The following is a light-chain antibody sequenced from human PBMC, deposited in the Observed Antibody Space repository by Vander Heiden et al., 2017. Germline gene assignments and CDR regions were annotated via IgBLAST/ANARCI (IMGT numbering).Light chain of an antibody. CDR1: QSISTY. J-gene: IGKJ2*01. V-gene: IGKV1-39*01. CDR2: AAS. Sequence: RVTITCRAGQSISTYLHWYQQKPGKAPKLLIYAASSLQSGVPLRFSPSASGTDFTLTINSLQPEDFAIYYCQQSYNSPYTFGQGTKLEIK. CDR3: QQSYNSPYT.